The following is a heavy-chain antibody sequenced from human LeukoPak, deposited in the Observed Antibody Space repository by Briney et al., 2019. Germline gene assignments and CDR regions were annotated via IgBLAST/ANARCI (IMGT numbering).Heavy chain of an antibody. V-gene: IGHV1-69*05. CDR2: LIPIFGTA. CDR3: ARGDHYYDSSGYSTVLDY. CDR1: GGTFRSYA. Sequence: SVQVSCKASGGTFRSYAISWMRQAPGQGLEWMGGLIPIFGTANYAQKFQGRVTITTDESTSTAYMELSSLRSEDTAVYDCARGDHYYDSSGYSTVLDYWDQGTLVTVSS. J-gene: IGHJ4*02. D-gene: IGHD3-22*01.